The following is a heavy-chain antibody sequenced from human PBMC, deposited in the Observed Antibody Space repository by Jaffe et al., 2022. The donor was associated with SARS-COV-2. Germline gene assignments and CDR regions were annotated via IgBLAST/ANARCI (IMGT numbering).Heavy chain of an antibody. Sequence: QVQLVESGGGVVQPGRSLRLSCAASGFTFSSYGMHWVRQAPGKGLEWVAVIWYDGSNKYYADSVKGRFTISRDNSKNTLYLQMNSLRAEDTAVYYCARDTPGYYDSSGPLDYWGQGTLVTVSS. CDR3: ARDTPGYYDSSGPLDY. J-gene: IGHJ4*02. V-gene: IGHV3-33*01. CDR1: GFTFSSYG. D-gene: IGHD3-22*01. CDR2: IWYDGSNK.